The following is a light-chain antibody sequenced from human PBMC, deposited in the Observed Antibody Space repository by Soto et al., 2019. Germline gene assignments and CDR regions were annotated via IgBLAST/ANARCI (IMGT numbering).Light chain of an antibody. V-gene: IGKV3-11*01. CDR1: QSVSGY. CDR3: QQYNNWPRT. J-gene: IGKJ1*01. Sequence: EIVLTQSPGTLSLSPGETATLSCRASQSVSGYIGWYQQKPGQAPRLLIYADSNRATGIPARFSGSGSGTDFTLTISSLEPEDFAVYYCQQYNNWPRTFGQGTKVDIK. CDR2: ADS.